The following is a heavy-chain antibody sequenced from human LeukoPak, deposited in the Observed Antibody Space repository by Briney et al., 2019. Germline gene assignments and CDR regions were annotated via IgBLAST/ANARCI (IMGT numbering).Heavy chain of an antibody. Sequence: GRSLRLSCAASGFTFSSYGMHWVRQAPGKGREWVAVIWYDGSNKYYADSVKGRFTISRDNSKNTLYLQMNSLRAEDTAVYYCAREEHDYYYYYMDVWGKGTTVTVSS. CDR2: IWYDGSNK. D-gene: IGHD1/OR15-1a*01. CDR3: AREEHDYYYYYMDV. V-gene: IGHV3-33*01. J-gene: IGHJ6*03. CDR1: GFTFSSYG.